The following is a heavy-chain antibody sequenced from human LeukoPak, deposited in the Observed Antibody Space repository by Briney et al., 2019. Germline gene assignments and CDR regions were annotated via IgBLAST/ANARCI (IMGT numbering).Heavy chain of an antibody. CDR2: IYYSGST. Sequence: SETLSLTCTVSGGSISSYYWSWIRQPPGKGLEWIGYIYYSGSTNYNPSLKSRVTISVDTSKNQFSLKPSSVTAADTAVYYCARSGSGYYYFDYWGQGTLVTVSS. D-gene: IGHD3-22*01. CDR3: ARSGSGYYYFDY. J-gene: IGHJ4*02. CDR1: GGSISSYY. V-gene: IGHV4-59*01.